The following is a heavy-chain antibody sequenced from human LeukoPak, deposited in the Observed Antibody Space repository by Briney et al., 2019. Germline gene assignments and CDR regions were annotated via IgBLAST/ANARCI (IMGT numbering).Heavy chain of an antibody. D-gene: IGHD3-10*01. CDR2: ISYDGSNK. CDR1: GFTFSSYG. Sequence: GGSLRLSCAASGFTFSSYGMHWVRQAPGKGLEWVAVISYDGSNKYYAGSVKGRFTISRDNSKNTLYLQMNSLRAEDTAVYYCAKDRRSRGVIIPDGIDYWGQGTLVTVSS. J-gene: IGHJ4*02. CDR3: AKDRRSRGVIIPDGIDY. V-gene: IGHV3-30*18.